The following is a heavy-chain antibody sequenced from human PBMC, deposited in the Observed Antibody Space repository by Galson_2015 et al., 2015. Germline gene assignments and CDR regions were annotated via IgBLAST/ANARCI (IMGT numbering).Heavy chain of an antibody. CDR1: GFTFSSYG. D-gene: IGHD5-24*01. CDR3: AKDRRPGARDGYIYLVD. V-gene: IGHV3-30*18. J-gene: IGHJ4*02. Sequence: SLRLSCAASGFTFSSYGMHWVRQAPGKGLEWVAVISYDGSNKYYADSVKGRFTISRDNSKNTLYLQMNSLRAEDTAVYYCAKDRRPGARDGYIYLVDWGQGTLVTVSS. CDR2: ISYDGSNK.